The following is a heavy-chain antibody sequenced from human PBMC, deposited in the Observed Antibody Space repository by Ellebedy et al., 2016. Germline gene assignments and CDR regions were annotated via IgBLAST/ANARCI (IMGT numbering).Heavy chain of an antibody. CDR2: IYYSGST. CDR1: GGSISSYY. V-gene: IGHV4-59*01. CDR3: ARGDVLGSSLDY. Sequence: GSLRLSCTVSGGSISSYYWSWIRQPPGKGLEWIGYIYYSGSTNYNPSLKSRVTISVDPSKNQFSLKLSSVTAADTAVYYCARGDVLGSSLDYWGQGTLVTVSS. J-gene: IGHJ4*02. D-gene: IGHD3-16*01.